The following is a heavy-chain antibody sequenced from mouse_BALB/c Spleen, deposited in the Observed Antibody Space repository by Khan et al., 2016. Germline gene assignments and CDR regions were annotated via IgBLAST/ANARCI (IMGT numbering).Heavy chain of an antibody. CDR2: IDPANGNT. V-gene: IGHV14-3*02. J-gene: IGHJ1*01. CDR1: GFNIKDTY. CDR3: ARWGVPIYCDFGV. D-gene: IGHD2-14*01. Sequence: VQLQQSGAELVKLGASVKLSCTTSGFNIKDTYMHWVKQRPEQGLEWIGRIDPANGNTKYDPKFQGKATITADKYSNTAYLQLSSLTSEDTAVYYCARWGVPIYCDFGVWGAATTVTVSS.